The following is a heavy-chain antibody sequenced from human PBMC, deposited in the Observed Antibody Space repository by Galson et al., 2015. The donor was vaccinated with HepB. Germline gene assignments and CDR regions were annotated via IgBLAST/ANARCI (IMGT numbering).Heavy chain of an antibody. V-gene: IGHV3-7*01. CDR2: IKQDGSEK. CDR1: GFTFSSYW. J-gene: IGHJ4*02. D-gene: IGHD2-15*01. Sequence: SLRLSCAASGFTFSSYWMSWVRQAPGKGLEWVANIKQDGSEKYYVDSVKGRFTISRDNAKNSLYLQMNSLRAEDTAVYYCARDWGYCSGGSCYSGDYFDYWGQGTLVTVSS. CDR3: ARDWGYCSGGSCYSGDYFDY.